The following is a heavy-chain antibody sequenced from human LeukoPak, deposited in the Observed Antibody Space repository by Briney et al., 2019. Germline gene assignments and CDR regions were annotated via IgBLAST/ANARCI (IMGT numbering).Heavy chain of an antibody. Sequence: GASVKVSCKASGYTFTSYGISWVRQAPGQGLEWMGGIIPIFGTANYAQKFQGRVTITADESTSTAYMELSSLRSEDTAVYYCARDGDIVVVPAAQRGLYYYYGMDVWGQGTTVTVSS. V-gene: IGHV1-69*13. CDR3: ARDGDIVVVPAAQRGLYYYYGMDV. D-gene: IGHD2-2*01. J-gene: IGHJ6*02. CDR2: IIPIFGTA. CDR1: GYTFTSYG.